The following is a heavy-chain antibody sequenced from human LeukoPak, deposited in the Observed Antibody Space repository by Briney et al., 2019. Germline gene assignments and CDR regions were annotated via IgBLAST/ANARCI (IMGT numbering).Heavy chain of an antibody. D-gene: IGHD3-10*01. Sequence: PGGSLRLSCAASGFTDSSNYMSWVRQAPGKGLEWVAVIYSGGSTYYADSVKGRFTISRDNSKNTLYLQMNSLRAEDTAVYYCARSNYGSGSYYSLRWFDPWGQGTLVTVSS. CDR1: GFTDSSNY. V-gene: IGHV3-53*01. J-gene: IGHJ5*02. CDR2: IYSGGST. CDR3: ARSNYGSGSYYSLRWFDP.